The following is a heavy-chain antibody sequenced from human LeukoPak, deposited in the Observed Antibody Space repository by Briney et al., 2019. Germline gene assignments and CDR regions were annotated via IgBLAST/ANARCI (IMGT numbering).Heavy chain of an antibody. CDR2: ISSGSSYI. CDR1: GFTFSTYS. Sequence: AGGSLRLSCVASGFTFSTYSMNWVRQAPGKGLEWVSSISSGSSYIYYADSMKGRFTISRDNSKNTLYLQMNSLRGEDTAVYSCARGQRRHIDMAPSFDYWGQGTLVTVSS. CDR3: ARGQRRHIDMAPSFDY. D-gene: IGHD5-24*01. J-gene: IGHJ4*02. V-gene: IGHV3-21*01.